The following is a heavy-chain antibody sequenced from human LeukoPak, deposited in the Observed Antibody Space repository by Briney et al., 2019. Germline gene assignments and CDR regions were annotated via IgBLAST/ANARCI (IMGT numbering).Heavy chain of an antibody. Sequence: PGGSLRLSCAASGFTFSSYSMTWVRRAPGKGLEWVSSISSSSSYIYYADSVKGRFTISRDNAKNSLYLQMNSLRAEDTAVYYCARDLVTGTTFWFDPWGQGTLVTVSS. V-gene: IGHV3-21*01. CDR3: ARDLVTGTTFWFDP. D-gene: IGHD1-7*01. CDR1: GFTFSSYS. CDR2: ISSSSSYI. J-gene: IGHJ5*02.